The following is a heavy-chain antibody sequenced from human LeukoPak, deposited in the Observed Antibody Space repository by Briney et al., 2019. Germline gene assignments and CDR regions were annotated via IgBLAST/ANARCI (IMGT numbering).Heavy chain of an antibody. J-gene: IGHJ4*02. V-gene: IGHV3-66*01. D-gene: IGHD1-26*01. CDR1: GFTFNKYY. CDR2: IYSGDRT. CDR3: ARTRSGRTLDF. Sequence: GGSLRLSCTASGFTFNKYYMSWVRQIPGKGLEWVSGIYSGDRTFYADTVKDRFTISRDNSNNTLYLQMSSLRAEDTALYYCARTRSGRTLDFWGQGTLVTVSS.